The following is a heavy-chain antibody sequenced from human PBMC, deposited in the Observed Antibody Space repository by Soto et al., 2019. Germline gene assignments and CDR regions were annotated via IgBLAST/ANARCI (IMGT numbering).Heavy chain of an antibody. V-gene: IGHV4-59*08. CDR3: SRVDPGETSPFDH. CDR2: IYYSGST. D-gene: IGHD3-10*01. J-gene: IGHJ4*02. Sequence: SETLSLTCIVSGGSISNYYWSWIRQPPGKGLEWIGYIYYSGSTNYNPSLTSRVTISVDTSKNQFSLKLSSVTAADTAVYYCSRVDPGETSPFDHWGQGTLVTVSS. CDR1: GGSISNYY.